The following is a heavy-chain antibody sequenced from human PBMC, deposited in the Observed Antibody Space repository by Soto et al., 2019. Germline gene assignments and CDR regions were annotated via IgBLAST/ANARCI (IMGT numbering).Heavy chain of an antibody. CDR2: LYNTGST. CDR3: ARDRWGYCGVDCYPLDG. D-gene: IGHD2-21*02. CDR1: GGSISRYY. J-gene: IGHJ6*02. Sequence: SETLSLTCAVYGGSISRYYWSWIRQSPGKGLEWIGYLYNTGSTIYNPSLKSRVTISVDTSKNQFSLKMNSVTAADTAVYYCARDRWGYCGVDCYPLDGWGQGTTVTVSS. V-gene: IGHV4-59*01.